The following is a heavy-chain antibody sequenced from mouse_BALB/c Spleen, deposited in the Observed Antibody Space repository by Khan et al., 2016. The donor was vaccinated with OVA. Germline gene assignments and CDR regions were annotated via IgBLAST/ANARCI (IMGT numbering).Heavy chain of an antibody. CDR2: IWGYGST. J-gene: IGHJ4*01. CDR3: AKFTPYYYSVDY. D-gene: IGHD1-1*01. CDR1: GFSLTSYG. V-gene: IGHV2-3*01. Sequence: QVQLKESGPGLVAPSQSLSITCTVSGFSLTSYGVNWVRQPPGEGLEWRGVIWGYGSTNYHSTSKSRLIISKDSSKRQVFLILNSLQTDEKSTYYCAKFTPYYYSVDYWGQGTSVTVSA.